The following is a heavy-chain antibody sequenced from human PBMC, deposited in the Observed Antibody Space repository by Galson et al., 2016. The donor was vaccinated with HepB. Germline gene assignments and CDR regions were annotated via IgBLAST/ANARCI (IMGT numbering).Heavy chain of an antibody. CDR2: IFHTGTS. CDR1: GASINDSNW. J-gene: IGHJ5*01. Sequence: TCAVSGASINDSNWWTWVRQVPGKGLEWIGEIFHTGTSNNNPFLNRRFTSSVDKSRNQFSLNLTSVTAADTAVYYCARATVIPGARMVFDSWGQGTLVTVSS. CDR3: ARATVIPGARMVFDS. D-gene: IGHD1-26*01. V-gene: IGHV4-4*02.